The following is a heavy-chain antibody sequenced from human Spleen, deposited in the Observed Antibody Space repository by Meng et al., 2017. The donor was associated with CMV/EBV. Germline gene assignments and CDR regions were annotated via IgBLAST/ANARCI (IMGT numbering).Heavy chain of an antibody. Sequence: SETLSLTCSVSGGFISSSSYYWGWIRQPPGEGLEWIGSIYFSGTTYYNPSLKSRVAISTDTSKNQFSLRLYSVTAADTAVYYCARSSGQYSSSWYFGPSAGYYFDYWGQGTLVTVSS. D-gene: IGHD6-13*01. V-gene: IGHV4-39*07. CDR3: ARSSGQYSSSWYFGPSAGYYFDY. CDR2: IYFSGTT. J-gene: IGHJ4*02. CDR1: GGFISSSSYY.